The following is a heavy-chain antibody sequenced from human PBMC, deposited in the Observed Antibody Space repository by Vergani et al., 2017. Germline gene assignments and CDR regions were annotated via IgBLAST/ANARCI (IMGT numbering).Heavy chain of an antibody. J-gene: IGHJ6*03. V-gene: IGHV1-69*01. CDR1: GGTFSSYA. CDR2: IIPIFGTA. CDR3: ARSPRGQLLHGPDYYYYYMDV. D-gene: IGHD2-2*01. Sequence: QVQLVQSGAEVKKPGSSVKVSCKASGGTFSSYAISWVRQAPGQGLEWMGGIIPIFGTASYAQKFQGRVTITADESTSTAYMELSSLRSEDTAVYYCARSPRGQLLHGPDYYYYYMDVWGKGTTVTVSS.